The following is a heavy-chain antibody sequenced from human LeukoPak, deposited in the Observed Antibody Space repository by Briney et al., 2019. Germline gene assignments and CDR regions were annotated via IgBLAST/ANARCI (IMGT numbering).Heavy chain of an antibody. CDR3: ARDQASFYFGSGSYSFDY. J-gene: IGHJ4*02. CDR1: GFTFSSCA. CDR2: ISGTGGST. Sequence: GGSLRLSCAASGFTFSSCALSWVRQAPGKGLEWVSAISGTGGSTNYADSVKGRFTISRDNSKNTVYLQMNSLRGEDTAVYYCARDQASFYFGSGSYSFDYWGPGTLVTVSS. D-gene: IGHD3-10*01. V-gene: IGHV3-23*01.